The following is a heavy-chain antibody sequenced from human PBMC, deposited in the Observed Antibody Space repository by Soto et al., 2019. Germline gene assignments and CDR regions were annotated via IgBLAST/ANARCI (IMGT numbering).Heavy chain of an antibody. V-gene: IGHV3-48*02. J-gene: IGHJ4*02. CDR3: ARDEGYCSGGSCYSFDY. D-gene: IGHD2-15*01. CDR1: GFTFSSYS. CDR2: ISSSSSTI. Sequence: EVQLVESGGGLVQPGGSLRLSCAASGFTFSSYSMNWVRQAPGKGLEWVSYISSSSSTIYYADSVKGRFTISRDNAKNSLYLQMNSLRDEDTAVYYFARDEGYCSGGSCYSFDYWGQGTLVTVSS.